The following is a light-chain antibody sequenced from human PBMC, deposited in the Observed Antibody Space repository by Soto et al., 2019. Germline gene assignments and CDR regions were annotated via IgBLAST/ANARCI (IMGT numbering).Light chain of an antibody. V-gene: IGLV3-21*02. CDR1: NIGSKS. J-gene: IGLJ2*01. CDR3: QVWDSTSDHVV. CDR2: DDS. Sequence: SYELPQPPSVSVAPGQTAKITCGGNNIGSKSVHWYQQKPGQAPALVVYDDSVRPSGIPERFSGSNSGNTATLTISRVEAGDEADYYWQVWDSTSDHVVFGGGTKLTV.